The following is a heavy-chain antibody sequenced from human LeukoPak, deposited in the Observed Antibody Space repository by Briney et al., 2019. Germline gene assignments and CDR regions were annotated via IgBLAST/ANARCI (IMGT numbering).Heavy chain of an antibody. V-gene: IGHV3-23*01. CDR3: AKEVDYDSSGEFDY. Sequence: GGSLRLSCAASGFTFSSYPMSWVRQAQGKGREWVSAISGSGGSASYADSVKGRFTISRDNSKNTLYLQMNSLRAEDTAVYYCAKEVDYDSSGEFDYWGQGTLVTVSS. J-gene: IGHJ4*02. CDR1: GFTFSSYP. CDR2: ISGSGGSA. D-gene: IGHD3-22*01.